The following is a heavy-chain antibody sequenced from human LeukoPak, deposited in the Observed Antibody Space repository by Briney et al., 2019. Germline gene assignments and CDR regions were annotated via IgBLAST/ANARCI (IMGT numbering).Heavy chain of an antibody. CDR1: GDSISSSSYY. V-gene: IGHV4-39*02. Sequence: SETLSLTCTVSGDSISSSSYYWGWIRQPPGKGLEWIGTIFYSGSTYYNPSLKSRVTLSVDTSKNQYSLKLSSVTAADTAVYYCAREILYDSTGYYLWGQGTVVTVSS. D-gene: IGHD3-22*01. CDR3: AREILYDSTGYYL. CDR2: IFYSGST. J-gene: IGHJ4*02.